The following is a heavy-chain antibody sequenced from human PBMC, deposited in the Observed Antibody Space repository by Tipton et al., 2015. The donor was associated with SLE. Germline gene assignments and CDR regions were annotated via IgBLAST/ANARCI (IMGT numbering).Heavy chain of an antibody. CDR2: INGHSGGT. CDR3: ARDLYFYDSSGLWYFDL. D-gene: IGHD3-22*01. J-gene: IGHJ2*01. Sequence: QSGAEVKKPGASVKVSCKASGYSFTGYYIHWVRQAPGQGLGWMGWINGHSGGTKYAQNFQGRVTLTRDRSINTAYMELTGLAFDDTAMYYCARDLYFYDSSGLWYFDLWGRGTHVTVSA. CDR1: GYSFTGYY. V-gene: IGHV1-2*02.